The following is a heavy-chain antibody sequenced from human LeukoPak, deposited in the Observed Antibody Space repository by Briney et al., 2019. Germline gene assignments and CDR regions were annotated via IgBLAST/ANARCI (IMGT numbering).Heavy chain of an antibody. J-gene: IGHJ4*02. V-gene: IGHV3-74*01. D-gene: IGHD4/OR15-4a*01. CDR3: ARSNYHDY. CDR2: INSDGSIT. CDR1: GFTFSSYW. Sequence: GGSLRLSCAASGFTFSSYWMHWVRHVPGKGLVWVSRINSDGSITIYADSVKGRFTISRDNAKNTLYLQMNSLRAEDTADYYCARSNYHDYWGQGTLVTVSS.